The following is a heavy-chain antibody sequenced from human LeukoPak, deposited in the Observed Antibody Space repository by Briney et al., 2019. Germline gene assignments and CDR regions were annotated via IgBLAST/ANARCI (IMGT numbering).Heavy chain of an antibody. V-gene: IGHV1-2*06. D-gene: IGHD4-17*01. J-gene: IGHJ3*02. CDR3: ARDLIYGDYAFDI. Sequence: GASVKVSCKASGYTFTGYYMHWVRQAPGQGLESMGRITPNSGGANYAQKFQGRVTMTRDTSISTAYMELSRLRSDDTAVYYCARDLIYGDYAFDIWGQGTMVTVSS. CDR1: GYTFTGYY. CDR2: ITPNSGGA.